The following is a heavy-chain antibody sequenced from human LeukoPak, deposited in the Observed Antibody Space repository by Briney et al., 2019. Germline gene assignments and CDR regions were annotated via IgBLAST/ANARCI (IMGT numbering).Heavy chain of an antibody. CDR1: GFSFSSYW. CDR3: AREDHSNYNY. V-gene: IGHV3-7*01. Sequence: HPGGSLRLSCAASGFSFSSYWMSWVRRAPGKGPEWVANIKQDGGEKYYVDSVKGRFIIFRDNAKNSLYLQMNSLRVEDTAVYYCAREDHSNYNYWGQGTLVTVSS. J-gene: IGHJ4*02. D-gene: IGHD4-11*01. CDR2: IKQDGGEK.